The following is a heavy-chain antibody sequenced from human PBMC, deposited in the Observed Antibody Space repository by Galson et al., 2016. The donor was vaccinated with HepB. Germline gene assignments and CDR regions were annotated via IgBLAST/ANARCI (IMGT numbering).Heavy chain of an antibody. D-gene: IGHD2-15*01. CDR3: ARQGSSAGELYYYYGMDV. J-gene: IGHJ6*02. Sequence: QSGAEVKKPGESLRISCKDSGYSFSTYWIIWVRQMPGKGLEWMGRIDPSDSYTNYSPSFQGHVTISADKSISTAYPQWSSLKASDTGIYYCARQGSSAGELYYYYGMDVWGQGTTVTVSS. V-gene: IGHV5-10-1*01. CDR1: GYSFSTYW. CDR2: IDPSDSYT.